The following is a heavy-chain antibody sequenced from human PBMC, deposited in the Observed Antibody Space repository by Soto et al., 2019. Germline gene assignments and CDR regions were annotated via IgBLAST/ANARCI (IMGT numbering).Heavy chain of an antibody. D-gene: IGHD2-2*01. CDR1: GGTFSSYT. Sequence: QVQLVQSGAEVKKPGSSVKVSCKASGGTFSSYTISWVRQAPGQGLEWMGRIIPILGIANYAQKFHGRVTITADKTTSTAYMELSSLRSEDTAVYYCAVIVPAAIDPFDYWGQGTLVTVSS. J-gene: IGHJ4*02. CDR3: AVIVPAAIDPFDY. CDR2: IIPILGIA. V-gene: IGHV1-69*02.